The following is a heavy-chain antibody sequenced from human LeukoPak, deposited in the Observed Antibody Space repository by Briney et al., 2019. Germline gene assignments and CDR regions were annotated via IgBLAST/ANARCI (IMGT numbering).Heavy chain of an antibody. CDR2: ISSTSSYI. V-gene: IGHV3-21*01. J-gene: IGHJ6*03. CDR3: ARELYYMDV. CDR1: GFTFSTYT. Sequence: GGSLRLSCAASGFTFSTYTMNWVRQAPGKGLGWVSCISSTSSYIYYADSVKGRFTISRDNAKNSLYLQMNSLRVEDTAVYYCARELYYMDVWGKGTTVTVSS.